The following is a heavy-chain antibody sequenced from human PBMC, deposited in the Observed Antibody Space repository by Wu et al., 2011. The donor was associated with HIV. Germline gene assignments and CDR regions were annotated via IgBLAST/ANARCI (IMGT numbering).Heavy chain of an antibody. Sequence: VQLVQSGAEVKKPGASVKVSCKASGYTFIGFYIHWVRQAPGQGLEWMGWINPNSGATNYAQKFQGRATMTRDTSINTAYMDLSSLRSDDTAVYYCARDPGIAATGMFGWGQGTLVTVSS. CDR1: GYTFIGFY. V-gene: IGHV1-2*02. CDR2: INPNSGAT. D-gene: IGHD6-13*01. J-gene: IGHJ4*02. CDR3: ARDPGIAATGMFG.